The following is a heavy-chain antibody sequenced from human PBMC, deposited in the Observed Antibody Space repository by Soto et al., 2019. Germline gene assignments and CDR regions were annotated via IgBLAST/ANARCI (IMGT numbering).Heavy chain of an antibody. V-gene: IGHV3-23*01. CDR2: ISGSGGST. D-gene: IGHD1-26*01. J-gene: IGHJ4*02. CDR1: GFTFSSYA. Sequence: EVQLLESGGGLVQPGGSLRLSCAASGFTFSSYAMRWVRQAPVKGLEWVSAISGSGGSTYYADSVKGRFTISRDNSKNTLYLKMNSLRAEDTAVYDCARRGSGSYYDYWGQGTLVTVSS. CDR3: ARRGSGSYYDY.